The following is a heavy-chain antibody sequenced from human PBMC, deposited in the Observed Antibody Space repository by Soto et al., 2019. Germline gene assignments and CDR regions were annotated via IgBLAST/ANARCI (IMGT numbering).Heavy chain of an antibody. V-gene: IGHV1-18*01. CDR2: SSVYNGET. Sequence: QVQLVQSGTEEKKAGSSVRVSCKTSGYTFTTFGISWIRQAPGQGPEWFAWSSVYNGETNYAKKAQGRVTVTTDTLTTTAYLELRSLRPDDTAVYYCARVYCGGDCFSGGDFDYWGQGTLVTVSP. D-gene: IGHD2-21*01. CDR1: GYTFTTFG. J-gene: IGHJ4*02. CDR3: ARVYCGGDCFSGGDFDY.